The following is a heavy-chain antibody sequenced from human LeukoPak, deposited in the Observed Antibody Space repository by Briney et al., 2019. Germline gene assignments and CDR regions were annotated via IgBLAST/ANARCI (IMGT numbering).Heavy chain of an antibody. D-gene: IGHD3-10*01. CDR2: MNPNSGNT. CDR3: ARSFYGSGYNWFDP. J-gene: IGHJ5*02. Sequence: ASVKVSCKASGYTFTSYDINWVRQATGQGLEWMGWMNPNSGNTGYAQKFQGRVTITRNTSISTAYMELSSLRSEDTAVYYCARSFYGSGYNWFDPWGQGTLVTVSS. V-gene: IGHV1-8*03. CDR1: GYTFTSYD.